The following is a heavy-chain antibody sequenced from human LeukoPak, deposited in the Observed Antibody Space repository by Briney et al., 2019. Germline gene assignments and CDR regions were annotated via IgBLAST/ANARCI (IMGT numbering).Heavy chain of an antibody. D-gene: IGHD3-16*02. CDR3: ARDWRVGVWGSYRLILDY. Sequence: GGSLRLSCAASGFTFSSYWMSWVRQAPGKGLEWVANIKQDGSEKYYVDSVKGRFTISRDNAKNSLYLQMNSLRAEDTAVYYCARDWRVGVWGSYRLILDYWGQGTLVTVSS. CDR1: GFTFSSYW. CDR2: IKQDGSEK. V-gene: IGHV3-7*01. J-gene: IGHJ4*02.